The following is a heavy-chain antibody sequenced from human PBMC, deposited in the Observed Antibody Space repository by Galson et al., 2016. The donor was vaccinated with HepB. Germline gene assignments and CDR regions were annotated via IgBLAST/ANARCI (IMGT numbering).Heavy chain of an antibody. J-gene: IGHJ4*02. D-gene: IGHD1-26*01. CDR1: GFTVSNNY. V-gene: IGHV3-53*01. Sequence: SLRLSCAASGFTVSNNYMRWVRQAPGKGLEWVSLIYSNGATYYADSVKGRFTISRDNSKNTVFPQMNRLRAEDTAVYYCARDPPAGSGSSWGWGQGTLVTVSS. CDR2: IYSNGAT. CDR3: ARDPPAGSGSSWG.